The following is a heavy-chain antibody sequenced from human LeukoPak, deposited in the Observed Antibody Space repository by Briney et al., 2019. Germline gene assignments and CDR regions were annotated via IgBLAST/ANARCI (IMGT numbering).Heavy chain of an antibody. J-gene: IGHJ4*02. Sequence: KPSETLSLTCTVSGYSISSGYNWGWIRQPPGKGLEWVGNIYQSGSTNYNPSLKSRVTISLDTSKNQFSLRLSSVTAADTAVYFRARDSIHRRTTPFDYWGQGTLVTISS. V-gene: IGHV4-38-2*02. D-gene: IGHD1-7*01. CDR3: ARDSIHRRTTPFDY. CDR1: GYSISSGYN. CDR2: IYQSGST.